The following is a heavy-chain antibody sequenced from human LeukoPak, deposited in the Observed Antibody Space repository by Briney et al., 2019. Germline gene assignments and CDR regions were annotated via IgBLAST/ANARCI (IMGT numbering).Heavy chain of an antibody. V-gene: IGHV4-34*01. J-gene: IGHJ5*02. Sequence: PSETLSLTCAVYGWSFNDYYWIWIRQPPGKGLEGIGELNARGDNNFNPSLKSRVTISVDTSKNQFSLRLTSMIAADTAVYYCARGQGPAARGYNWFDPWGQGTLVTVSS. CDR3: ARGQGPAARGYNWFDP. CDR1: GWSFNDYY. D-gene: IGHD2-2*01. CDR2: LNARGDN.